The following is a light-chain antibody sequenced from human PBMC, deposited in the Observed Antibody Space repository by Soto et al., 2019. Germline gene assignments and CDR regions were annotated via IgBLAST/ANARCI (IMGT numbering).Light chain of an antibody. CDR3: SSYAGSNNLV. J-gene: IGLJ2*01. Sequence: QSALTQPPSASGSPGQSVTISCTGTSSDVGGYNYVSWYQQHPGEAPKLMIYEVTKRPSGVPDRFSGSKSGNTASLTVSGLQPEDEADYYSSSYAGSNNLVFGGGTKLTVL. CDR2: EVT. V-gene: IGLV2-8*01. CDR1: SSDVGGYNY.